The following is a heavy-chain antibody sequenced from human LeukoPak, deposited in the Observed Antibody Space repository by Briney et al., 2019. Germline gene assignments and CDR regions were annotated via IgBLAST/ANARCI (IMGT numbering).Heavy chain of an antibody. D-gene: IGHD2-21*02. CDR2: FDPEEGET. CDR1: GYTLTELS. V-gene: IGHV1-24*01. CDR3: ATALAYCGGDCYSAFGY. Sequence: ASVKVSCKVSGYTLTELSMHWVRQAPGKGLEWMGGFDPEEGETIYAQKFQGRVTMTEDTSTDTAYMELSSLRSEDTAVYYCATALAYCGGDCYSAFGYWGQGTLVTVSS. J-gene: IGHJ4*02.